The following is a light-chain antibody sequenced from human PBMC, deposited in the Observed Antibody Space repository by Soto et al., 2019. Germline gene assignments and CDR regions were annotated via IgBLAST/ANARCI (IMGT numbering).Light chain of an antibody. CDR3: QQRSNWPPRVT. J-gene: IGKJ3*01. CDR1: QSVSSY. CDR2: DAS. Sequence: EIVLTQSPATLSLSPGDRATLSCRASQSVSSYLAWYQQKPGQAPRLLIYDASNRATGIPARFSGSGSGTDFTLTLSSLEPEDFAVYYCQQRSNWPPRVTFGPGTKVDIK. V-gene: IGKV3-11*01.